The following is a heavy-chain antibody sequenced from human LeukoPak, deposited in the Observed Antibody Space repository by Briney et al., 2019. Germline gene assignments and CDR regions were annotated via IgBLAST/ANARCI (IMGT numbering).Heavy chain of an antibody. CDR3: ARADGSWYDY. CDR2: INHSGST. J-gene: IGHJ4*02. D-gene: IGHD6-13*01. V-gene: IGHV4-34*01. CDR1: GRSFSGYY. Sequence: SETLSLTCAVYGRSFSGYYWSWIRQPPGKGLEWIGEINHSGSTNYNPSLKSRVTISVDTSKNQFSLKLSSVTAADTAVYYCARADGSWYDYWGQGTLVTVSS.